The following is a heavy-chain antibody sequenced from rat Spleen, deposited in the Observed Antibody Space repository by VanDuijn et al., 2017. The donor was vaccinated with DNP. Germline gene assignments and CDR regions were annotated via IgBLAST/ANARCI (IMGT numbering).Heavy chain of an antibody. V-gene: IGHV2-41*01. J-gene: IGHJ4*01. CDR1: GFSLTSCN. Sequence: QVQLKESGPGLVQPSQTLSLTCTVAGFSLTSCNVHWVRQPPGKGLEWMGVIWNTGGTRYNSALKSRLSISKDTSKSQVFLKMNSLQTEDTATYYCARDRYSSYAMDAWGQGTSVTVSS. CDR3: ARDRYSSYAMDA. D-gene: IGHD1-2*01. CDR2: IWNTGGT.